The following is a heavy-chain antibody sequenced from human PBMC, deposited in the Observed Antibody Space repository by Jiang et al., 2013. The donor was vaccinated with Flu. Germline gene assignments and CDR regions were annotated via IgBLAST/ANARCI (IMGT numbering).Heavy chain of an antibody. J-gene: IGHJ4*02. CDR3: TRGGGWQPIN. V-gene: IGHV4-59*01. CDR1: GGSISGYY. Sequence: GLVKPSETLSLTCNVSGGSISGYYWSWIRQPPGRGLEWIGNIHYTGNTKFNPSLESRVTMSVDESKKQFSLKLNSVTAADTAVYYCTRGGGWQPINWGQGSLVT. CDR2: IHYTGNT. D-gene: IGHD2-15*01.